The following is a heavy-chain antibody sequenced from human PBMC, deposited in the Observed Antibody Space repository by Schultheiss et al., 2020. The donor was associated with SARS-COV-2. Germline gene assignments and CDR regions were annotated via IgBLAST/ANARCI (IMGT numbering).Heavy chain of an antibody. CDR2: IYPGDSDT. CDR1: GYSFTSYW. V-gene: IGHV5-51*01. D-gene: IGHD1-26*01. CDR3: ARPRGMGTTMDAFDI. J-gene: IGHJ3*02. Sequence: GGSLRLSCKGSGYSFTSYWIGWVRQTPGKGLEWMGLIYPGDSDTRYSPSFQGQVTISADNSISTAYLQWGSLKASDTAMYYCARPRGMGTTMDAFDIWGQGTMVTVSS.